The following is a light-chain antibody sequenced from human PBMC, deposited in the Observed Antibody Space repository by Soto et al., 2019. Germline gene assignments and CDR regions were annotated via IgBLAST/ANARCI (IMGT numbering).Light chain of an antibody. Sequence: DIVMTQSPHSLAVSLGERATINCKSSQSVLYTSNNKNYLAWYQQKPGQPPKLLIYWASTREAGDADRFPGRGSGTDFPLTISRLQAEDEAVYYCQQYYTTPQTFGQGTKVEIK. CDR2: WAS. CDR3: QQYYTTPQT. J-gene: IGKJ1*01. CDR1: QSVLYTSNNKNY. V-gene: IGKV4-1*01.